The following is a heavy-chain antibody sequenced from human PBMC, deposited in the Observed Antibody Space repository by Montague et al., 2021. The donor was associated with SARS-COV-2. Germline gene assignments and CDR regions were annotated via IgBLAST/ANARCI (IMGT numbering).Heavy chain of an antibody. CDR3: ARRGLGYCSGGSCPNAFDI. V-gene: IGHV4-59*01. CDR2: IYYSGST. D-gene: IGHD2-15*01. CDR1: GGSISSYY. Sequence: SETLSLTCTVSGGSISSYYCRWIRQPPGTGLEWIGYIYYSGSTXXXPSXXXRVPISVDTSKNQFSLKLSSVTAADTAVYYCARRGLGYCSGGSCPNAFDIWGQGTMVTVSS. J-gene: IGHJ3*02.